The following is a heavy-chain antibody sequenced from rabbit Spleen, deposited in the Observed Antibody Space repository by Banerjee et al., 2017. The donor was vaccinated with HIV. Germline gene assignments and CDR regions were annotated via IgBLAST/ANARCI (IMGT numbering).Heavy chain of an antibody. CDR2: IDAGSSGSA. CDR3: ARRDGSSSGYYALNV. CDR1: GFSFSSSYY. D-gene: IGHD1-1*01. J-gene: IGHJ3*01. Sequence: QSLEESGGDLVQPEGSLTLTCTASGFSFSSSYYMCWVRQAPGKGLEWIGCIDAGSSGSAYYATWAKGRFTIAKTSSTTVTLQMTSLTAADTATYFCARRDGSSSGYYALNVWGQGTLVTVS. V-gene: IGHV1S40*01.